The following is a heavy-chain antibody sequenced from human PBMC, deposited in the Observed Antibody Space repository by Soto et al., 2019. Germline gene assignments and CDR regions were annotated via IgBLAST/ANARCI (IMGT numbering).Heavy chain of an antibody. CDR3: ARDSRIKQQPLDY. V-gene: IGHV4-31*03. D-gene: IGHD6-13*01. J-gene: IGHJ4*02. Sequence: TSETLSLTCTVSGGSISSGGYYWSWIRQHPGKGLEWIGYIYYSGSTYYNPSLKSRVTISVDTSKNQFSLELSSVTAADTAVYYCARDSRIKQQPLDYWGQGTLVTVSS. CDR2: IYYSGST. CDR1: GGSISSGGYY.